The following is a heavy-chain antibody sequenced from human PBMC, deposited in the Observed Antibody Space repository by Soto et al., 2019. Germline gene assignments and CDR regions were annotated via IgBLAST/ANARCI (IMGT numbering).Heavy chain of an antibody. J-gene: IGHJ5*02. CDR3: ARFGYFDWFAFNWFDP. D-gene: IGHD3-9*01. V-gene: IGHV4-39*01. CDR1: GGSISSSSYY. CDR2: IYYSGST. Sequence: SETLSLTCTVSGGSISSSSYYWGWIRQPPGKGLEWIGSIYYSGSTYYNPSLKSRVTISVDTSKNQFSLKLSSVTAADTAVYYCARFGYFDWFAFNWFDPWGQGTLVTVSS.